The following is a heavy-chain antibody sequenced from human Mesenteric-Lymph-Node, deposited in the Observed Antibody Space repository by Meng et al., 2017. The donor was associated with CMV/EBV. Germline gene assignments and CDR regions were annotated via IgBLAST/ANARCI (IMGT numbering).Heavy chain of an antibody. V-gene: IGHV4-59*01. D-gene: IGHD2-2*01. CDR1: GGSISSYY. CDR2: VFYSGST. CDR3: ARKVVPAAPFDY. J-gene: IGHJ4*02. Sequence: GPLRLSCTVSGGSISSYYWSWIRQPPGKGLEWIGYVFYSGSTNYNPSLKSRVTISVDTSKNQFSLKLSSVTAADTAIYYCARKVVPAAPFDYWGQGTLVTVSS.